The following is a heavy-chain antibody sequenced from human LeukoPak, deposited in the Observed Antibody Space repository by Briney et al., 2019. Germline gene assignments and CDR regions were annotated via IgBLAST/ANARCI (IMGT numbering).Heavy chain of an antibody. CDR1: GXTFSSYS. CDR3: ARDLTEKGIAVGGCFDY. D-gene: IGHD6-19*01. Sequence: GGSLRLSCAASGXTFSSYSMNWVRQAPGKGLEWVSYISSSSSTIYYADSVKGRFTISRDNAKNSLYLQMNSLRDEDTAVYYCARDLTEKGIAVGGCFDYWGQGTPVTVSS. J-gene: IGHJ4*02. V-gene: IGHV3-48*02. CDR2: ISSSSSTI.